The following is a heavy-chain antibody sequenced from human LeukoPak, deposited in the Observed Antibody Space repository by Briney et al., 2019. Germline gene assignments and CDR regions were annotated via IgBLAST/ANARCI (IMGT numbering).Heavy chain of an antibody. CDR3: ARGIAAAGTWFDP. Sequence: GGSLRLSCAASGFTFSSYSMNWVRQAPGKGLEWVSSISSSSSYEYYADSVKGRFTISRDNAKNSLDLQMNSLRAEDTAVYYCARGIAAAGTWFDPWGQGTLVTVSS. J-gene: IGHJ5*02. CDR2: ISSSSSYE. D-gene: IGHD6-13*01. V-gene: IGHV3-21*01. CDR1: GFTFSSYS.